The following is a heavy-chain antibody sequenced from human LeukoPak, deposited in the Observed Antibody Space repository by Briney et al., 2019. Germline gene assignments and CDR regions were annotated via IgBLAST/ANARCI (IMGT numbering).Heavy chain of an antibody. CDR3: AKDLDAWIPTGRGMDD. D-gene: IGHD5-18*01. CDR2: ISWNSASI. Sequence: GGSLRLSCAASGLTFHDHAMHWVRQAPGKGLEWVAGISWNSASIGYAVSVKGRFTISRDNAKNSLYLQMNTLRVEDTALYYCAKDLDAWIPTGRGMDDWGKGTTVTVSA. CDR1: GLTFHDHA. V-gene: IGHV3-9*01. J-gene: IGHJ6*04.